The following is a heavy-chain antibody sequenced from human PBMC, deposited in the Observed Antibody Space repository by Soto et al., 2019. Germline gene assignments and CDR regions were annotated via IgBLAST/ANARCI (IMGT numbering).Heavy chain of an antibody. D-gene: IGHD4-17*01. Sequence: EVLLVESGGGLVQSGGSLRLSCEASTSTFSRYGMNWVRQAPGKGLERISFISSSGVTIYYADSVRCRFTISRDNAKKSLFLQMNTLRDDDTAVYYCARGGTTVATIGDHWGQGTLVTVSS. CDR2: ISSSGVTI. V-gene: IGHV3-48*02. CDR1: TSTFSRYG. J-gene: IGHJ4*02. CDR3: ARGGTTVATIGDH.